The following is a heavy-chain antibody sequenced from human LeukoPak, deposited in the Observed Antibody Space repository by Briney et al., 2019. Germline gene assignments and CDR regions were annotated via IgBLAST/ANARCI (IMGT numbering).Heavy chain of an antibody. CDR1: GFTFSIFG. CDR2: ISGSGGST. Sequence: GGSLRLSCATSGFTFSIFGMNWVRQTPGKGLEWVSAISGSGGSTYYADSVKGRFTISRDNSKNTLYLQMNSLRAEDTAVYYCAKVVPAVVFDYWGQGTLVTVSS. CDR3: AKVVPAVVFDY. J-gene: IGHJ4*02. D-gene: IGHD2-2*01. V-gene: IGHV3-23*01.